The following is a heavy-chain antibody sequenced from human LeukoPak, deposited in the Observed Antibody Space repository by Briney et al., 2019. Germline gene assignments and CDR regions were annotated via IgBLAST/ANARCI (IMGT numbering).Heavy chain of an antibody. CDR1: GFTFSSYW. V-gene: IGHV3-74*01. Sequence: GGSLRLSCAASGFTFSSYWMHWVRQAPGKGLVWVSRINSDGSSASYADSVKGRFTISRDNAKNTLYLQMNSLRAEDTAVYYCARPTLGSGLDYWGQGTLVTVSS. D-gene: IGHD6-19*01. CDR3: ARPTLGSGLDY. J-gene: IGHJ4*02. CDR2: INSDGSSA.